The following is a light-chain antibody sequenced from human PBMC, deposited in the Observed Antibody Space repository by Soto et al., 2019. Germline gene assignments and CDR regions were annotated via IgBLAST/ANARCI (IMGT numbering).Light chain of an antibody. Sequence: EIQMTQSPSTLSASVGDRFTITCMASQSISSWLAWYQQKPGKAPKLLIYDASSLESGVTSRFSGSGSGTEFTLTISSLQPDDFATYYCQQYNSYSWTVGPGTKVEIK. V-gene: IGKV1-5*01. CDR3: QQYNSYSWT. J-gene: IGKJ1*01. CDR2: DAS. CDR1: QSISSW.